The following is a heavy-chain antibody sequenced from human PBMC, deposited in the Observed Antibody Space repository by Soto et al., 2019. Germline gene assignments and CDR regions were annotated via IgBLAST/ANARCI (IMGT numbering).Heavy chain of an antibody. CDR3: ARDLKRGSLPNWFDP. CDR2: IYYSGST. Sequence: SETLSLTCTVSGGSISSYYWSWIRQPPGKGLEWIGYIYYSGSTNYNPSLKSRVTISVDTSKNQFSLKLSSVTAADTAVYYCARDLKRGSLPNWFDPWGQGTLVTVSS. D-gene: IGHD2-15*01. CDR1: GGSISSYY. J-gene: IGHJ5*02. V-gene: IGHV4-59*01.